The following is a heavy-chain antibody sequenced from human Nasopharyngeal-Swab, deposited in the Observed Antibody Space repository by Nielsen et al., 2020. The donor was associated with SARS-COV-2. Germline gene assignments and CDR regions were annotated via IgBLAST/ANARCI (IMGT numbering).Heavy chain of an antibody. CDR2: IRSSGSTI. CDR1: GFTFSSYE. V-gene: IGHV3-48*03. D-gene: IGHD1-26*01. CDR3: AREHGKWELLRLGGYYYYGIDV. Sequence: GGSLRLSCAASGFTFSSYEMNWVRQAPGKGLEWVSYIRSSGSTIYSADHVKGRFTISRDNAKNSLYLQMNSLRAEDTAVYYCAREHGKWELLRLGGYYYYGIDVWGQGTTVTVSS. J-gene: IGHJ6*02.